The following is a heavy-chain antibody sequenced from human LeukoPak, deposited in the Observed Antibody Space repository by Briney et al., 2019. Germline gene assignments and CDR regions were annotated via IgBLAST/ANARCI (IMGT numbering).Heavy chain of an antibody. Sequence: GSLRLSCAASGFTFSSYAMSWVRQAPGKGLEWVSSITGGGGSTDYADSVKGRFTISRDNSKNTLYLQMNSLRAEDTAVYYCAKGDGGDYSLVYFDYWGQGTLVTVSS. CDR3: AKGDGGDYSLVYFDY. CDR2: ITGGGGST. V-gene: IGHV3-23*01. J-gene: IGHJ4*02. CDR1: GFTFSSYA. D-gene: IGHD3-22*01.